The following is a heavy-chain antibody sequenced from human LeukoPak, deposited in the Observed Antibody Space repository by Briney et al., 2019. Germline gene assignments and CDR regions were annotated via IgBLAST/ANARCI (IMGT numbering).Heavy chain of an antibody. Sequence: ASVKVSCKASGYTFTDYYLHWVRQAPGQGLEWIGRINPNGGATNHAQKFQGRVTMARDTSISTAYMDLGRLRSDDTAVYYCARERITMLGGLTFPLFDYWGQGTLVTVSS. D-gene: IGHD3-10*01. J-gene: IGHJ4*02. V-gene: IGHV1-2*06. CDR1: GYTFTDYY. CDR2: INPNGGAT. CDR3: ARERITMLGGLTFPLFDY.